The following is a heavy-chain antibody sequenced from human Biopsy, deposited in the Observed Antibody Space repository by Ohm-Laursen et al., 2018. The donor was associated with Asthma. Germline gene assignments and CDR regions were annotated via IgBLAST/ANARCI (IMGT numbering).Heavy chain of an antibody. D-gene: IGHD3/OR15-3a*01. V-gene: IGHV1-18*01. CDR2: ISVYNGNT. CDR3: ARGVDFLHYYGIDV. CDR1: GYTFNSAG. J-gene: IGHJ6*02. Sequence: ASVKVSCKTSGYTFNSAGITWVRQAPGQGLEWMGWISVYNGNTKVAQKLQDRVTMITDTSTSTAYMELRSLRSDDTAVYFCARGVDFLHYYGIDVWGQGTTVTVS.